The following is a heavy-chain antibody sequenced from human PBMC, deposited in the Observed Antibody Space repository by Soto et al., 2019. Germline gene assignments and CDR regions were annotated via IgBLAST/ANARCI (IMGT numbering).Heavy chain of an antibody. J-gene: IGHJ4*02. CDR1: GGSISSDGYS. V-gene: IGHV4-30-2*01. D-gene: IGHD6-13*01. Sequence: QLQLQESGSGLVKPSQTLSLTCAVSGGSISSDGYSWNWIRQPPGKGLEWIGYIYHSGSTYYNPSLKSRVTISVDRSKNQFSLKLSSVTAADTAVYYCASSHAGAHITAAVHWGQGTLVTVSS. CDR3: ASSHAGAHITAAVH. CDR2: IYHSGST.